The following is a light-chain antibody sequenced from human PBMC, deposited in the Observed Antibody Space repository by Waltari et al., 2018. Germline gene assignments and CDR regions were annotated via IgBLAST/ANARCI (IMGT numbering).Light chain of an antibody. CDR3: CSYAGRYTLG. CDR2: DVS. J-gene: IGLJ2*01. Sequence: QSALTQPRSVSGSPGQAVTISCTGTSRDVGGYNYVSWYQQHPGKAPKLMIYDVSKRPSGVPDRFSGSKSGNTASLTISGLQAEDEADYYCCSYAGRYTLGFGGGTKLTVL. CDR1: SRDVGGYNY. V-gene: IGLV2-11*01.